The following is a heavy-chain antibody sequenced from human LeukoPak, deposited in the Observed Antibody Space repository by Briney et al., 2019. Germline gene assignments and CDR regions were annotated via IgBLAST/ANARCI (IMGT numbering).Heavy chain of an antibody. V-gene: IGHV3-7*04. CDR2: IKQDGSEK. CDR1: GFTFSSYE. Sequence: GGSLRLSCAASGFTFSSYEMNWVRQAPGKGLEWVANIKQDGSEKYYVDSVKGRFTISRDNAKNSLYLQMNSLRAEDTAVYYCARWRAYDSSGYYYHFDYWGQGTLVTVSS. CDR3: ARWRAYDSSGYYYHFDY. D-gene: IGHD3-22*01. J-gene: IGHJ4*02.